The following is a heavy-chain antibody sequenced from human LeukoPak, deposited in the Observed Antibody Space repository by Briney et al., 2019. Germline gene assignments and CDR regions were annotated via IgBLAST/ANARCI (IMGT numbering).Heavy chain of an antibody. CDR1: GFTFNTYS. CDR2: ITSSSGNI. D-gene: IGHD3-10*01. V-gene: IGHV3-21*04. J-gene: IGHJ3*02. CDR3: AKDSYGGSGSYYLYSFDM. Sequence: PGGSLRLSCAASGFTFNTYSMNWVRQAPGKGLEWISSITSSSGNIYYADSVKGRFTISRDNAKNSLYLQMSSLRVEDTAFYYCAKDSYGGSGSYYLYSFDMWGQGTMVTVSS.